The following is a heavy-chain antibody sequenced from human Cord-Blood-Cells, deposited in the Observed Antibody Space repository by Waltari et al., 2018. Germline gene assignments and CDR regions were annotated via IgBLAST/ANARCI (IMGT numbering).Heavy chain of an antibody. Sequence: QLQLQESAPGLAQPSETLSLPCTAPGGSISRSSYYWGWIRQPPGKGLEWIGSIYYSGSTYYNPSLKSRVTISVDTSKNQFSLKLSSVTAADTAVYYCARREGTAIYWGQGTLVTVSS. CDR3: ARREGTAIY. J-gene: IGHJ4*02. D-gene: IGHD1-26*01. CDR2: IYYSGST. V-gene: IGHV4-39*01. CDR1: GGSISRSSYY.